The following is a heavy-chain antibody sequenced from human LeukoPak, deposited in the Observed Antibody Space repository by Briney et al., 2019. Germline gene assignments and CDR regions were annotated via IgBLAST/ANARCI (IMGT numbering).Heavy chain of an antibody. Sequence: PSETLSLTCTVSGGSISSYYWSWIRQPPGKGLEWIGYIYYSGNTNCNPSLNSRVTISVDTSKNQFSLKLNSVTAADTAVYYCARGFSSNWYVDPWGQGTLVTVSS. CDR3: ARGFSSNWYVDP. CDR2: IYYSGNT. J-gene: IGHJ5*02. CDR1: GGSISSYY. D-gene: IGHD6-13*01. V-gene: IGHV4-59*12.